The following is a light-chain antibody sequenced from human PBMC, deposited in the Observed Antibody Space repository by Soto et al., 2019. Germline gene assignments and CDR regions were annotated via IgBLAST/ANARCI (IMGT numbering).Light chain of an antibody. Sequence: EIVLTQSPATLSLSPGERAILSCRASQSVSSYLAWYQQKPGQAPRLLIYDASKRATGVPARFSGSGSGIEFTLTISSLQSEDSAFYYCQQYFNWPLTWTFGPGTKVQIK. V-gene: IGKV3-15*01. CDR3: QQYFNWPLTWT. CDR2: DAS. CDR1: QSVSSY. J-gene: IGKJ3*01.